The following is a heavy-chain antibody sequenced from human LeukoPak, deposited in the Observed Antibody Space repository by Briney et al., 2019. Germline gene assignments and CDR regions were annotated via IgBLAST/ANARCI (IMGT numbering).Heavy chain of an antibody. CDR2: IYYSGST. CDR1: GGSISSYY. Sequence: SETLSLTCTVSGGSISSYYWSWIREPPAKGLEWIGFIYYSGSTNYNPSLKSRVTISVDTSKNQFSLKLSSVTAADTAVYYCARHDSSGEFDYWGQGTLVTVSS. D-gene: IGHD3-22*01. J-gene: IGHJ4*02. V-gene: IGHV4-59*08. CDR3: ARHDSSGEFDY.